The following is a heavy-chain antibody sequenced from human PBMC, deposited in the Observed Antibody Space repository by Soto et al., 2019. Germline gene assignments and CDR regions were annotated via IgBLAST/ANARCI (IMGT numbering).Heavy chain of an antibody. D-gene: IGHD2-21*02. CDR3: ATSYGGNSGYYYYYGMDV. CDR1: GGTFSSYA. V-gene: IGHV1-69*12. CDR2: IIPIFGTA. Sequence: QVQLVQSGAEVKKPGSSVKVSCKASGGTFSSYAISWVRQAPGQGLEWMGGIIPIFGTANYAQKFQGRVTITADXXTXTXFMELSSLRSEDTAVYYCATSYGGNSGYYYYYGMDVWGQGTTVTVSS. J-gene: IGHJ6*02.